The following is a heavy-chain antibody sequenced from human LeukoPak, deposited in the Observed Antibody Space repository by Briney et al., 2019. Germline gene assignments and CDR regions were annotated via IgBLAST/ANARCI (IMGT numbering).Heavy chain of an antibody. Sequence: ASVKVSCKASGYTFTDYHLHWVRQAPGQGLEWMGWINANSGGTNYAPKFQGRVTLTRDTSISSAYMELNSLTPDDTAVYFCARLRGDFDYWRQGTLVTVSS. J-gene: IGHJ4*02. CDR2: INANSGGT. D-gene: IGHD3-10*01. V-gene: IGHV1-2*02. CDR1: GYTFTDYH. CDR3: ARLRGDFDY.